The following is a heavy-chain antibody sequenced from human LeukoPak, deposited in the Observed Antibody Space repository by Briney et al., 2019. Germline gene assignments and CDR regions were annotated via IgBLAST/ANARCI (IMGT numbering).Heavy chain of an antibody. Sequence: GGTLSLSCAASGFTFSSYGMHWVRQAPGKGLEWVALIWYDGSSEYYPESVKGRFTISRATSKHTVYLQMNSMSAEATSVHYCARDRLSSIQNNYFDYWGQGTLVTVSS. CDR1: GFTFSSYG. CDR3: ARDRLSSIQNNYFDY. D-gene: IGHD3-3*02. V-gene: IGHV3-33*01. CDR2: IWYDGSSE. J-gene: IGHJ4*02.